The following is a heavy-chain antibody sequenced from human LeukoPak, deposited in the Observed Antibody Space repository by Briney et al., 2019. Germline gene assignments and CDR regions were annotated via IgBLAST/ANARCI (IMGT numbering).Heavy chain of an antibody. D-gene: IGHD3-22*01. CDR3: ARAALQGFTMIVVPFFYFDL. Sequence: ASETLSLTCTVSGGSISSGASDWGWIRQHPKRGLEWVGYINHSGSTYYNPSLGSRVTMSVDTSKNQFSLKLSSVTAADSAVYYCARAALQGFTMIVVPFFYFDLWGRGTLVSVSS. CDR1: GGSISSGASD. J-gene: IGHJ2*01. CDR2: INHSGST. V-gene: IGHV4-31*03.